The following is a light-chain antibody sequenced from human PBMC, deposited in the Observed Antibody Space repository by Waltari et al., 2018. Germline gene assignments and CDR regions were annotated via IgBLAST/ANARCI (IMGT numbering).Light chain of an antibody. V-gene: IGKV3-15*01. J-gene: IGKJ1*01. Sequence: EIVMTQSPTTLSASPGERVTLSCRASQSISTNLAWYQQKFSQAPRLLIYGASTTATGIPARFSGRGSGTEFTLTISSLQSEDFAVYYCQQYNDWPKTFGQGTTVEI. CDR2: GAS. CDR1: QSISTN. CDR3: QQYNDWPKT.